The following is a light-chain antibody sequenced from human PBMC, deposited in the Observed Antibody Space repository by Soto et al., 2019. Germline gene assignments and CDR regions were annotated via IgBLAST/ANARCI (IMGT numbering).Light chain of an antibody. Sequence: DIQMTQSPPSLSASVGDRVTITCRASQGIRNFVAWYQQKPGKAPKLLIYAASTLQSGVPSRFSGSGSGTDITLTISSLQPEDVATYSHQKYSSVPVFGPGTKVDIK. CDR2: AAS. V-gene: IGKV1-27*01. CDR3: QKYSSVPV. J-gene: IGKJ3*01. CDR1: QGIRNF.